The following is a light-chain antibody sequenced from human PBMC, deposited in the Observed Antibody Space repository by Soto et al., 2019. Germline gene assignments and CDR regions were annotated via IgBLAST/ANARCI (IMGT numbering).Light chain of an antibody. J-gene: IGKJ4*01. Sequence: DIVMTQSPDSLTVSLGERATINCKSSLSVFYSSNNQNYLAWYQHKPGQPPKLLIYCASTRESGVPDRFSGSGSGTDFTLTISSLQAEDVAVYYCQQYYTTLAPTFGGGTKVEIK. V-gene: IGKV4-1*01. CDR1: LSVFYSSNNQNY. CDR3: QQYYTTLAPT. CDR2: CAS.